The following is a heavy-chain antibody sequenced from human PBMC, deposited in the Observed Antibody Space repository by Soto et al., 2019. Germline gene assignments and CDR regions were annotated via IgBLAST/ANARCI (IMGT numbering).Heavy chain of an antibody. D-gene: IGHD4-17*01. V-gene: IGHV1-69*06. CDR3: ARKKRTTVTFFDY. Sequence: SVKVSCKASGGTFSSYAISWVRQAPGQGLEWMGGIIPIFGTANYAQKFQGRVTITADKSTSTAYMELSSLRSEDTAVYYCARKKRTTVTFFDYWGQGTLVTVSS. CDR1: GGTFSSYA. CDR2: IIPIFGTA. J-gene: IGHJ4*02.